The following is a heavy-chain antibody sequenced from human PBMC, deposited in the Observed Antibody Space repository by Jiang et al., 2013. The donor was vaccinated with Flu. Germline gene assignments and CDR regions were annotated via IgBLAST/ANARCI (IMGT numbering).Heavy chain of an antibody. CDR3: ARDTYNDGWAY. V-gene: IGHV3-48*01. J-gene: IGHJ4*02. CDR1: GFTFSDYD. CDR2: ISGDSRTI. D-gene: IGHD3-16*01. Sequence: VQLLESGGDLVQPGGSLRLSCEASGFTFSDYDMNWVRQAPGKGLEWVSYISGDSRTIYYADSVKGRFTISRDNAKNSLFLQMNSLRAGDTAVYYCARDTYNDGWAYWGQGTLVTVSS.